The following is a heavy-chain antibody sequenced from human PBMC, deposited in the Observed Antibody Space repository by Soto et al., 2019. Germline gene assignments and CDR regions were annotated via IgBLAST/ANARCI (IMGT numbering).Heavy chain of an antibody. Sequence: SETLSLTCTVSGGSISSYYWSWIRQPPGKGLEWIGYIYYSGSTNYNPSLKSRVTKSVDTSKNQFSLKLSSVTAADTAVYYCARENQLLENFDYWGQGTLVTVSS. D-gene: IGHD2-2*01. V-gene: IGHV4-59*01. CDR3: ARENQLLENFDY. CDR2: IYYSGST. J-gene: IGHJ4*02. CDR1: GGSISSYY.